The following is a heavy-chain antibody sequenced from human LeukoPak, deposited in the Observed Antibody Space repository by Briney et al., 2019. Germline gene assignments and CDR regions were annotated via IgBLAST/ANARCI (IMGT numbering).Heavy chain of an antibody. CDR2: ISGSGGST. V-gene: IGHV3-23*01. CDR3: AKDQLPRPFGELLS. Sequence: PGGSLRLSCAASGFTFSSYAMSWVRQAPGKGLEWVSAISGSGGSTYYADSVKGRFTISRDNSKNTLYLQMNSLRAEDTAVYYCAKDQLPRPFGELLSWGQGTLVTVSS. CDR1: GFTFSSYA. D-gene: IGHD3-10*01. J-gene: IGHJ5*02.